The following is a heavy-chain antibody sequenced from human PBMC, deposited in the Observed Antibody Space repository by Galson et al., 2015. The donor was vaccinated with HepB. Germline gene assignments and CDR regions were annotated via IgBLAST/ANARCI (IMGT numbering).Heavy chain of an antibody. Sequence: SVKVSCKASGYTFTNFAMYWVRQAPGQRLEWMGWINADNGKTKYSQRFQGRYTISRDNSRSTLFLHMNSLRVEDTAVFYCVKDRVPLVRRVGIDWFDPWGQGTLVTVSS. CDR2: INADNGKT. CDR1: GYTFTNFA. D-gene: IGHD3-10*01. CDR3: VKDRVPLVRRVGIDWFDP. V-gene: IGHV1-3*01. J-gene: IGHJ5*02.